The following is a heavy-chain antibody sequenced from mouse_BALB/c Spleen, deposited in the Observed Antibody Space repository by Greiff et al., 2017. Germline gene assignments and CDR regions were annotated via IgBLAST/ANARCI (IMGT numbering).Heavy chain of an antibody. J-gene: IGHJ1*01. D-gene: IGHD2-4*01. CDR3: ARGRWGDYGYWYFDV. V-gene: IGHV3-2*02. CDR1: GYSITSDYA. Sequence: EVKLMESGPGLVKPSQSLSLTCTVTGYSITSDYALNWIRQFPGNKLEWMGYISYSGSTSYNPSLKSRISITRDTSKNQFFLQLNSVTTEDTATYYCARGRWGDYGYWYFDVWGAGTTVTVSS. CDR2: ISYSGST.